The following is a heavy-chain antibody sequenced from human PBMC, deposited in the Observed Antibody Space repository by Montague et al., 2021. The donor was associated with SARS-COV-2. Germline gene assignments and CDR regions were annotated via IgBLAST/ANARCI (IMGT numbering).Heavy chain of an antibody. V-gene: IGHV3-9*01. CDR2: ISWNSGSI. J-gene: IGHJ4*02. Sequence: SLRLSCAASVFTFDDYAMHWVRQAPGKGLEWVSGISWNSGSIGYSDSVKGRFTISRDNAKNSLYLQMNSLRAEDTALYYCAKDVRIGYGDHQNGFDYWGQGTLVTVSS. CDR3: AKDVRIGYGDHQNGFDY. CDR1: VFTFDDYA. D-gene: IGHD4-17*01.